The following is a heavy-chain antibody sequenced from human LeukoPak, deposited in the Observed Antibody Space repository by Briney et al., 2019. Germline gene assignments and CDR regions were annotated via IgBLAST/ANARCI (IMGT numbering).Heavy chain of an antibody. J-gene: IGHJ4*02. CDR3: ARVNDRSYDSSGYSDY. CDR2: IYHSGRT. V-gene: IGHV4-4*02. D-gene: IGHD3-22*01. Sequence: SGTLSLTCAVSGGSISSSNWWSGVRQPPGKGLGWTGEIYHSGRTNYTPSLKSRFTISVDNSKNQLSLQLSCVTAADTAVCYCARVNDRSYDSSGYSDYGGRETLVTVSS. CDR1: GGSISSSNW.